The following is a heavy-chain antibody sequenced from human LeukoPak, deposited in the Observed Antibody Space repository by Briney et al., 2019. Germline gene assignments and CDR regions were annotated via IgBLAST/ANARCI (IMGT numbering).Heavy chain of an antibody. D-gene: IGHD2-2*01. V-gene: IGHV3-30-3*01. CDR2: ISYDESNK. CDR3: AREPAAMNAFDI. CDR1: GFTFSSYA. Sequence: GGSLRLSCAASGFTFSSYAMHWVRQAPGKGLEWVAVISYDESNKYYADSVKGRFTISRDNSKNTLYLQMNSLRAEDTAVYYCAREPAAMNAFDIWGQGTMVTVSS. J-gene: IGHJ3*02.